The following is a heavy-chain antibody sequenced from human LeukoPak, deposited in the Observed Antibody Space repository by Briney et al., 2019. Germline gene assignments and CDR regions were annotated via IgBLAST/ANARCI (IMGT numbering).Heavy chain of an antibody. CDR1: GGSISSYY. D-gene: IGHD6-6*01. CDR3: AREGIAARPV. Sequence: SETLSLTCTVSGGSISSYYWSWIRQPPGKGLEWIGYIYYSGSTNYNPSLKGRVTISVDTSKNQFSLKLSSVTAADTAVYYCAREGIAARPVWGQGTMVTVSS. CDR2: IYYSGST. V-gene: IGHV4-59*01. J-gene: IGHJ3*01.